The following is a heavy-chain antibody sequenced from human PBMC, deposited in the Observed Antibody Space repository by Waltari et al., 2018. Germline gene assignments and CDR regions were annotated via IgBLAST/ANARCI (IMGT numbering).Heavy chain of an antibody. J-gene: IGHJ6*02. CDR1: GYTFTSYD. CDR3: ARIRTARGYYYYGMDV. CDR2: MNPNSGNT. D-gene: IGHD3-10*01. Sequence: QVQLVQSGAEVKKPGASVKVSCKASGYTFTSYDITWVRQATGQGLEWMGWMNPNSGNTGYAQKFQGRVTITRNTSISTAYMELSSLRSEDTAVYYCARIRTARGYYYYGMDVWGQGTTVTVSS. V-gene: IGHV1-8*03.